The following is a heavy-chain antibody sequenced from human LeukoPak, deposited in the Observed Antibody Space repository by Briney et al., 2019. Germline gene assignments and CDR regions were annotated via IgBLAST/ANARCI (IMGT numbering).Heavy chain of an antibody. CDR2: ISGTGGSGDST. Sequence: GGSLRLSCAASGFTFSDYAMSWVRQAPGKGLEWISAISGTGGSGDSTYYADSVKGRFTISRDNSKITLYLQMNSLRAEDTAVYYCAKRGGRDSGIFLDYFDYWGQGTLVTVSS. CDR1: GFTFSDYA. V-gene: IGHV3-23*01. CDR3: AKRGGRDSGIFLDYFDY. D-gene: IGHD1-26*01. J-gene: IGHJ4*02.